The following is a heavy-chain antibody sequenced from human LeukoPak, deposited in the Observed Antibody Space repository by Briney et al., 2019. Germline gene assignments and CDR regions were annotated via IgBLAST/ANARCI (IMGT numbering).Heavy chain of an antibody. CDR1: GGSFSGYY. V-gene: IGHV4-34*01. D-gene: IGHD6-13*01. Sequence: PSETLSLTCAVYGGSFSGYYWSWIRQAPGKGLEWIGEINHSGSTNYNPSLKSRVTISVDTSKNQFSLKLSSVTAADTAVYYCARNSWYPYYFDYWGQGTLVTVSS. CDR2: INHSGST. J-gene: IGHJ4*02. CDR3: ARNSWYPYYFDY.